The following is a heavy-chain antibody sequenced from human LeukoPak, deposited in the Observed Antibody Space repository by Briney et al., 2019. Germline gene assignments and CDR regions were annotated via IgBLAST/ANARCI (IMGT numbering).Heavy chain of an antibody. Sequence: GGSLRLSCAASGFTFSSSAMSWVRLAPGKGLEWVANIKEDGTETYYVDSVKGRFTISRDNAKNSLYLQMNSLRVEDTAVYYCAKEGRSLQTYWGQGTLVTVSS. CDR3: AKEGRSLQTY. J-gene: IGHJ4*02. V-gene: IGHV3-7*03. CDR1: GFTFSSSA. CDR2: IKEDGTET. D-gene: IGHD5-24*01.